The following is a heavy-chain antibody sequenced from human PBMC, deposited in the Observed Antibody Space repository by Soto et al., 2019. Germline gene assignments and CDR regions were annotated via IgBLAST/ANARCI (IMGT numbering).Heavy chain of an antibody. D-gene: IGHD3-10*01. J-gene: IGHJ6*02. CDR2: ISYDGSNK. CDR3: SKDLAYYGSGTYYALDV. CDR1: GFPFSRYA. V-gene: IGHV3-30*18. Sequence: QVQLVESGGGVVQPGRSLRLSCAASGFPFSRYAMHWVRQAPGKGLEWVAVISYDGSNKYHADSVKGRFTISRDNSKNTLFLQMDSLRGDETAMYYCSKDLAYYGSGTYYALDVWGQGTTVTVSS.